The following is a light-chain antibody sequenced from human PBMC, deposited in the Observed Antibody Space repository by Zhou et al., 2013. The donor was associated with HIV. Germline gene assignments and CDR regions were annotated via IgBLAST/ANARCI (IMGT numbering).Light chain of an antibody. Sequence: AIRVTQSPSSLSASTGDRVTITCRASEDISTYLAWYQQKSGKAPKILMYAASTLQSAVPSRFSGSGSGTDFTLTISSLQPDDSATYYCQQYNSHRTFGQGTK. CDR1: EDISTY. J-gene: IGKJ1*01. V-gene: IGKV1-8*01. CDR3: QQYNSHRT. CDR2: AAS.